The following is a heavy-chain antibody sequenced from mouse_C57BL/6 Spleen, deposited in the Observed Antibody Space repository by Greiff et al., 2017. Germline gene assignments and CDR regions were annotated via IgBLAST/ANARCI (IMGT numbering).Heavy chain of an antibody. D-gene: IGHD2-13*01. J-gene: IGHJ3*01. Sequence: DVKLVESGGGLVKPGGSLKLSCAASGFTFSSYAMSWVRQTPEKRLEWVATISDGGSYTYYPDNVKGRFTFSRDNAKNNLYLQMSHLKSEDTAMYYCARGGDCSSTFAYWGQGTLVTVSA. CDR2: ISDGGSYT. CDR3: ARGGDCSSTFAY. CDR1: GFTFSSYA. V-gene: IGHV5-4*03.